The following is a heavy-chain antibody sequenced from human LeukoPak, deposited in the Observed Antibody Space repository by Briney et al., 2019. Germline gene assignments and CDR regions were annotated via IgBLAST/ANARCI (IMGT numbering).Heavy chain of an antibody. Sequence: GGSLRLSCAASGFTFSSYAMSWVRQAPGKGLEWVSAISGSGGSTYYADSVKGRFTNSRDNSKNTLYLQMNSLRAEDTAVYYCAKGVDSSGYLGFDYWGQGTLVTVSS. CDR2: ISGSGGST. J-gene: IGHJ4*02. CDR3: AKGVDSSGYLGFDY. CDR1: GFTFSSYA. D-gene: IGHD3-22*01. V-gene: IGHV3-23*01.